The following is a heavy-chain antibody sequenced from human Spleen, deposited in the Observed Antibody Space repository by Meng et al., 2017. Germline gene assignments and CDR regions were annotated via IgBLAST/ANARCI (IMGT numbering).Heavy chain of an antibody. J-gene: IGHJ4*02. CDR2: INPNSGGT. Sequence: ASVKVSCKASDYSFSSYGITWLRQAPGQGLEWMGRINPNSGGTNYAQKFQGRVTMTRDTSITTAYMELTRLRSDDTAVYSCARSRITMVRGIDYWGQGTLVTVSS. CDR1: DYSFSSYG. CDR3: ARSRITMVRGIDY. V-gene: IGHV1-2*06. D-gene: IGHD3-10*01.